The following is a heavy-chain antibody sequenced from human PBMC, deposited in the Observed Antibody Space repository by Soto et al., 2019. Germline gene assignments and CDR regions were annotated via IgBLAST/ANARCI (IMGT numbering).Heavy chain of an antibody. Sequence: QVQLVESGGGVVQPGRSLRLSCAASGFTFSSYGMHWVRQAPGTGLEWVAVIWYDGSNKYYADSVKGRFTISRDNSKNTLYLQMNSLRAEDTAVYYCARGTGYSGYDYDYWGQGTLVTVSS. CDR3: ARGTGYSGYDYDY. CDR2: IWYDGSNK. V-gene: IGHV3-33*01. CDR1: GFTFSSYG. J-gene: IGHJ4*02. D-gene: IGHD5-12*01.